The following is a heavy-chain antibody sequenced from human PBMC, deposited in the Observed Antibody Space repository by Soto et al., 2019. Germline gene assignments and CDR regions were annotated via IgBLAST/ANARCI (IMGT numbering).Heavy chain of an antibody. CDR2: ISAHNGNT. J-gene: IGHJ4*02. CDR3: ARGRYGDY. D-gene: IGHD1-1*01. V-gene: IGHV1-18*01. CDR1: GYDFTTDG. Sequence: QVHLVQSGAEVKNPGASVKGSCKGSGYDFTTDGITWVRQAPGQGLEWMAWISAHNGNTNYAPNLQGRVTVTRDTSTSPAYIELRSLRSDDTAVYYCARGRYGDYWGQGALVTVSS.